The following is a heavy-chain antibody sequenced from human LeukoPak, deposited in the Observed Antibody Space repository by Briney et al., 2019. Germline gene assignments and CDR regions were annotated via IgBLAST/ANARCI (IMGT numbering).Heavy chain of an antibody. D-gene: IGHD6-13*01. CDR3: ARVEIAAAGTDYYYNGVDV. Sequence: GASLQISCYCSGFTFTSYWIGWVRQMAGKGLEWMGIISPDEYKTRYSPSFHGEVTITADKSIRIAYRQWSSLKASDTAMYYCARVEIAAAGTDYYYNGVDVWGQGTTVTVSS. J-gene: IGHJ6*02. CDR1: GFTFTSYW. V-gene: IGHV5-51*01. CDR2: ISPDEYKT.